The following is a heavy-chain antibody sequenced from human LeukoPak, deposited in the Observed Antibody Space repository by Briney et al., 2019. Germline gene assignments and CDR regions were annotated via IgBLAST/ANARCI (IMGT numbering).Heavy chain of an antibody. CDR1: GGSISSYY. J-gene: IGHJ4*02. V-gene: IGHV4-59*01. CDR3: AMNIAAAFDY. Sequence: SETLSLTCTVSGGSISSYYWSWIRQPPGKGLEWIGYIYYSGSTNYNPSLKSRVTISVDTSKNQFSLKLSSVTAADTAVYYRAMNIAAAFDYWGQGTLVTVSS. CDR2: IYYSGST. D-gene: IGHD6-13*01.